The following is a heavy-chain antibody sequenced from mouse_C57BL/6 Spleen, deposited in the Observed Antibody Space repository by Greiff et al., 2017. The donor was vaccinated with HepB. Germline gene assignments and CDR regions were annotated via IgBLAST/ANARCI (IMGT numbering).Heavy chain of an antibody. V-gene: IGHV1-15*01. CDR2: IDPETGGT. CDR3: TIFDYDGAWFAY. CDR1: GYTFTDYE. J-gene: IGHJ3*01. D-gene: IGHD2-4*01. Sequence: VQLVESGAELVRPGASVTLSCKASGYTFTDYEMHWVKQTPVHGLEWIGAIDPETGGTAYNQKFKGKAILTADKSSSTAYMELRSLTSEDAAVYYCTIFDYDGAWFAYWGQGTLVTVSA.